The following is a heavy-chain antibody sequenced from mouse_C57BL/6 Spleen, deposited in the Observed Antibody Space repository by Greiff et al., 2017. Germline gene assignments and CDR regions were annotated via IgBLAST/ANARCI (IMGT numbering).Heavy chain of an antibody. V-gene: IGHV1-59*01. J-gene: IGHJ1*03. CDR3: ARGDYYGSSSNWYFDV. D-gene: IGHD1-1*01. Sequence: QVQLQQSGAELVRPGTSVKLSCKASGYTFTSYWMHWVKQRPGQGLEWIGVIDPSDSYTNYNQKFKGKATLTVDTSSSTAYMPLSSLTSEDSAVYYCARGDYYGSSSNWYFDVWGTGTTVTVSS. CDR2: IDPSDSYT. CDR1: GYTFTSYW.